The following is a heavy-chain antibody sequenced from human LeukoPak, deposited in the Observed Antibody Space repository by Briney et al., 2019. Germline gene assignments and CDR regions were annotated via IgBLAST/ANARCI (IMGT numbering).Heavy chain of an antibody. Sequence: SETLSLTCTVSDGSISIYYWNWIRQPPGKGLEWIGYIYNSGSSTFYNPSLQSRVTISVDMSKNQFSLRLSSATAADTAVYFCVRDRELTYWGQGILVTVSS. CDR3: VRDRELTY. J-gene: IGHJ4*02. D-gene: IGHD3-10*01. V-gene: IGHV4-59*01. CDR1: DGSISIYY. CDR2: IYNSGSST.